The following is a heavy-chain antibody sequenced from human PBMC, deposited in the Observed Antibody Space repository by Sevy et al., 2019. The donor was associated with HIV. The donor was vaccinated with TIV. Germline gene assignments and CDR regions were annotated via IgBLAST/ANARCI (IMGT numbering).Heavy chain of an antibody. V-gene: IGHV3-15*05. D-gene: IGHD1-26*01. CDR1: GFTFNKAW. Sequence: GGSLRLSCVGSGFTFNKAWMSWVRQAPGKGLEWVDRIKSKTDGATRDLAAPVKGRIIISRDDSKNTLYLQISNLKIEDTGVYFCAAGVGASDFDYWGQGTLVTVSS. CDR2: IKSKTDGATR. J-gene: IGHJ4*02. CDR3: AAGVGASDFDY.